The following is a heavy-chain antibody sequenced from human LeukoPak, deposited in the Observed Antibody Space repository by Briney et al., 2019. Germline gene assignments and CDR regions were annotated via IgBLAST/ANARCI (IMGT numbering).Heavy chain of an antibody. CDR3: ARRYSYGSDI. Sequence: SETLSLTCTVSGGSMSSYFWSWIRQPPGKGLAWIGYISYSWSTNYNPSLKSRVTISVDTSKNQFSLKLSSVTAADTAVYYCARRYSYGSDIWGQGTMVTVSS. V-gene: IGHV4-59*01. J-gene: IGHJ3*02. D-gene: IGHD5-12*01. CDR1: GGSMSSYF. CDR2: ISYSWST.